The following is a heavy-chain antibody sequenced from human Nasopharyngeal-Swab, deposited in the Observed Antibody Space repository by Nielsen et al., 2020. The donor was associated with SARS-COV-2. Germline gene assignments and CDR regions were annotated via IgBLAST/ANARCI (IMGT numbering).Heavy chain of an antibody. Sequence: GESLQIPCQGSGYSFTSYWIAWVRQMPGKGLEWMGIIYPGDSDTRYSPSFQGQVTISADKSINTAYLQWSSLKASDTAIYYCAWKSSGWYGSYDYWGQGTLVTVSS. D-gene: IGHD6-19*01. CDR1: GYSFTSYW. J-gene: IGHJ4*02. V-gene: IGHV5-51*01. CDR2: IYPGDSDT. CDR3: AWKSSGWYGSYDY.